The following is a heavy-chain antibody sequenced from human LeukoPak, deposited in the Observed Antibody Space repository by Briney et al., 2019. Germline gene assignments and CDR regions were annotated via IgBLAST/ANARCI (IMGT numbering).Heavy chain of an antibody. V-gene: IGHV3-21*01. CDR3: ARGNSDYDHDY. Sequence: GGSLRLSCAASGFTFTSYSMNWVRQAPGKGLEWVSSISTTSRYIYCADSVKGRFTVSRDNTKNSLYLHMNSLRAEDTAVYYCARGNSDYDHDYWGQGTLVTVSS. D-gene: IGHD5-12*01. CDR1: GFTFTSYS. J-gene: IGHJ4*02. CDR2: ISTTSRYI.